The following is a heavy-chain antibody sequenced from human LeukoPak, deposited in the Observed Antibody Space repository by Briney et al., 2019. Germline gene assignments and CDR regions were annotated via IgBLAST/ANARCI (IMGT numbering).Heavy chain of an antibody. CDR3: ARESSPVAGPRGFDY. V-gene: IGHV1-2*04. J-gene: IGHJ4*02. CDR2: INPNSGGT. D-gene: IGHD6-19*01. CDR1: GYTFTGYY. Sequence: ASVKVSCKASGYTFTGYYTHWVRQAPGQGLEWMGWINPNSGGTNYAQKFQGWVTMTRDTSISTAYMELSRLRSDDTAVYYCARESSPVAGPRGFDYWGQGTLVTVSS.